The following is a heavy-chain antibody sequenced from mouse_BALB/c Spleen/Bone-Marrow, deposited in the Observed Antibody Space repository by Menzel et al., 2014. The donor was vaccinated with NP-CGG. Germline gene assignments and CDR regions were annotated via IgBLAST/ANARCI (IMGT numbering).Heavy chain of an antibody. CDR2: INPSNGGT. J-gene: IGHJ1*01. Sequence: QVQLKESGAELVKPGASGKLSCKASGYTFSSYYMYWVKQRPGQGLEWIGEINPSNGGTKFNEKFKSKATLTVDKSSSTAYMQLSSLTSEDSAVYYCTRSNYGYWYFDVWGAGTTVTVSS. D-gene: IGHD1-1*01. V-gene: IGHV1S81*02. CDR1: GYTFSSYY. CDR3: TRSNYGYWYFDV.